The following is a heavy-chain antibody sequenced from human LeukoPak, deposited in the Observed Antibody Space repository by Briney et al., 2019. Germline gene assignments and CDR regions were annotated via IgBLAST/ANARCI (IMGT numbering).Heavy chain of an antibody. CDR2: INKDGSEK. Sequence: GGSLRLSCAASGFTFSTYWMTWVRQAPGMGLEWVANINKDGSEKYYVDSVKGRFTISRDNAKSSLYLQMNSLRAEDTAVYYCARDLNWETYWGQGTLVTVSS. V-gene: IGHV3-7*01. J-gene: IGHJ4*02. D-gene: IGHD7-27*01. CDR1: GFTFSTYW. CDR3: ARDLNWETY.